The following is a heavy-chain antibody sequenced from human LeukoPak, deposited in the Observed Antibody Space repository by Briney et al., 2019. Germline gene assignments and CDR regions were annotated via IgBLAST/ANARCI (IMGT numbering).Heavy chain of an antibody. Sequence: GGSLRLSCAASGFTFSSYGMHWVRQAPGKGLEWVAVISYDGSNKYYADSVKGRFTISRDNSKNTLYLQMNSLRAEDTAVYYCEKEMGRGGGLDSWGQGTLVTVSS. CDR3: EKEMGRGGGLDS. D-gene: IGHD4-23*01. CDR2: ISYDGSNK. V-gene: IGHV3-30*18. CDR1: GFTFSSYG. J-gene: IGHJ5*02.